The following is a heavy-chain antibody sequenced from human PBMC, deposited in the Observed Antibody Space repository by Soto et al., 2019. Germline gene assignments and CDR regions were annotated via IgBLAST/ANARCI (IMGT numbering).Heavy chain of an antibody. D-gene: IGHD3-3*01. V-gene: IGHV4-31*03. CDR2: IYYSGST. CDR3: ARVETYYYYGMGV. Sequence: NPSETLSLTCTVSGGSISSGGYYWSWIRQHPGKGLEWIGYIYYSGSTYYNPSLKSRVTISVDTSKNQFSLKLSSVTAADTAVYYCARVETYYYYGMGVWGQGTTVTVSS. J-gene: IGHJ6*02. CDR1: GGSISSGGYY.